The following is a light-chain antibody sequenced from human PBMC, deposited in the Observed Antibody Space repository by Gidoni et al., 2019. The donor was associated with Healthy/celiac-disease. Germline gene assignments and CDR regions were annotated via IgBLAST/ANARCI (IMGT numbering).Light chain of an antibody. V-gene: IGKV1-33*01. CDR1: QDISNY. CDR3: QQYDNLPGYT. CDR2: DAS. Sequence: DIQMTQSPSSLSASVGDRVTITCQASQDISNYLNWYQQKPGKAPKLLIYDASKLQTGVPSRLSGSGSGTDFTFTITSLQPEDIATYYCQQYDNLPGYTFGQGTKLEIK. J-gene: IGKJ2*01.